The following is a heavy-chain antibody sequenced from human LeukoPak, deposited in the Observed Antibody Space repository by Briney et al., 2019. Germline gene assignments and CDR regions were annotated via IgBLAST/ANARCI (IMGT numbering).Heavy chain of an antibody. CDR3: ASGTGTTYYYDSSGYCPFDY. D-gene: IGHD3-22*01. CDR1: GFTFSDYY. Sequence: PGGSLRLSCAASGFTFSDYYMSWIRQAPGKGLEWVSSISSSSSYIYYADSVKGRFTISRDNAKNSLYLQMNSLRAEDTAVYYCASGTGTTYYYDSSGYCPFDYWGQGTLVTVSS. CDR2: ISSSSSYI. V-gene: IGHV3-11*06. J-gene: IGHJ4*02.